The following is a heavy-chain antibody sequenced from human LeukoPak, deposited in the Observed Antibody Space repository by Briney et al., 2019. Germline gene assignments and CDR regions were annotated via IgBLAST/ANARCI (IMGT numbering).Heavy chain of an antibody. Sequence: SETLSLTCSLSGGFISSYYWTWIRQTPGKGLEFIGYIYYSGGTNYNPSLKSRVTMSVDKSKNQFSLKLSSVTAADTAVYYCARYDVGWYYFDYWGQGTLVTVSS. D-gene: IGHD6-19*01. V-gene: IGHV4-59*12. J-gene: IGHJ4*02. CDR1: GGFISSYY. CDR3: ARYDVGWYYFDY. CDR2: IYYSGGT.